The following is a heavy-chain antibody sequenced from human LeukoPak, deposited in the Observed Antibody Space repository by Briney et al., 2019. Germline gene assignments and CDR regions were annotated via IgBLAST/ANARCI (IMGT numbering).Heavy chain of an antibody. CDR3: AGERGEEYSSGWYKRNYFDN. J-gene: IGHJ4*02. V-gene: IGHV4-39*07. CDR2: GDYSGGT. Sequence: PSETLSLTCTVSGDSFSSVTDYWAWIRQPPGKGLEWIASGDYSGGTYYNPSLESRVAISADMSKNQFSLKLTSVTGADTAVYYCAGERGEEYSSGWYKRNYFDNWGQGIRVTVSS. D-gene: IGHD6-19*01. CDR1: GDSFSSVTDY.